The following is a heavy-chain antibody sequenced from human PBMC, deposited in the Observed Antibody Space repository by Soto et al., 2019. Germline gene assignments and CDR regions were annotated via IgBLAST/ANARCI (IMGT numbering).Heavy chain of an antibody. CDR1: GFTFSSYS. V-gene: IGHV3-21*01. CDR2: ISSSSSYI. CDR3: ARGQEDRVYYYGMDV. J-gene: IGHJ6*02. Sequence: GGSLRLSCAASGFTFSSYSMNWVRQAPGKGLEWVSSISSSSSYIYYADAVKGRFTISRDNAKNSLYLQMNSLRAEDTAVYYCARGQEDRVYYYGMDVWGQGTTVTVSS.